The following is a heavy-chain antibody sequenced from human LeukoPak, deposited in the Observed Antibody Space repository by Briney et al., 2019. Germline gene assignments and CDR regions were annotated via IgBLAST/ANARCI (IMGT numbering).Heavy chain of an antibody. J-gene: IGHJ3*02. CDR1: GFTFSSYA. Sequence: EGSLRLSCAASGFTFSSYAMSWVRQAPGKGLEWVSGISGSGGNIHYVDSVKGRFTISRDNSKNMLYLQMNSLRAEDTAVYYCAKTDRTGALGRFRMRSDAFDIWGQGTMVTVSS. V-gene: IGHV3-23*01. CDR2: ISGSGGNI. CDR3: AKTDRTGALGRFRMRSDAFDI. D-gene: IGHD3-3*01.